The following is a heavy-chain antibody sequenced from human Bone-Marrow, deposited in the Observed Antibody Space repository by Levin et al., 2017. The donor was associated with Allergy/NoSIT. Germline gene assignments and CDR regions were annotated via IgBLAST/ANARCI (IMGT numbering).Heavy chain of an antibody. CDR3: ARDLIAAAGSLFDY. J-gene: IGHJ4*02. V-gene: IGHV3-20*04. Sequence: GESLKISCAASGFTFDDYGMNWVRQAPGKGLEWVSGINWNGGSTGYADSVKGRFTISRDNAKNSLYLQMNSLRAEDTALYYCARDLIAAAGSLFDYWGQGTLVTVSS. CDR1: GFTFDDYG. CDR2: INWNGGST. D-gene: IGHD6-13*01.